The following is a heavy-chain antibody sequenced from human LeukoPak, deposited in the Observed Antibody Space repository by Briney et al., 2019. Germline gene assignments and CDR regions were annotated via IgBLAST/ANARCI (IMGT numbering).Heavy chain of an antibody. CDR2: MNPNSGNT. V-gene: IGHV1-8*01. D-gene: IGHD6-6*01. CDR3: ARGRGRIAARISNWFDP. Sequence: ASVKVSCKASGYTFTSYDINWVRQATGQGLEWMGWMNPNSGNTGYAQKFQGRVTMTRNTSISTAYMELSSLGSEDTAVYYCARGRGRIAARISNWFDPWGQGTLVTVSS. CDR1: GYTFTSYD. J-gene: IGHJ5*02.